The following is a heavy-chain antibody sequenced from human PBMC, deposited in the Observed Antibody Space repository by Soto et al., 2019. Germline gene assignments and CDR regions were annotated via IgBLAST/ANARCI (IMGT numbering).Heavy chain of an antibody. D-gene: IGHD3-22*01. J-gene: IGHJ6*02. Sequence: ASVKVSCKASGYTFTSYGISWVRQAPGQGLEWMGWISAYNGNTNYAQQLQGRVTMTTDTSTSTAYMELRSLRSDDTAVYYCARDTPITMIPDYYGMDVWGQGTTVTVSS. CDR2: ISAYNGNT. V-gene: IGHV1-18*01. CDR3: ARDTPITMIPDYYGMDV. CDR1: GYTFTSYG.